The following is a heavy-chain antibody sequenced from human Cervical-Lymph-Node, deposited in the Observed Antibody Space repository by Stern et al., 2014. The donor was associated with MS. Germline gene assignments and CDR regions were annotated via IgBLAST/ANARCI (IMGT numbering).Heavy chain of an antibody. J-gene: IGHJ4*02. Sequence: GQLVQSGPGLVKPSETLSLTCTVSGGSLRSYYWNWIRQAPGKGLEWLGVIYHTGSVNYNPSLSSRVAMSVDTSKNQFSLTVSSVTAADTAVYYCAREGEYCSGSRCYPFLDYWGQGTLVTVSS. CDR1: GGSLRSYY. CDR3: AREGEYCSGSRCYPFLDY. CDR2: IYHTGSV. D-gene: IGHD2-15*01. V-gene: IGHV4-59*01.